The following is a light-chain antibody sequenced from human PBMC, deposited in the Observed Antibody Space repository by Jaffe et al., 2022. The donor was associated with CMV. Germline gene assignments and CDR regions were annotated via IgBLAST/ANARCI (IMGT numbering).Light chain of an antibody. CDR3: RQYNNWPRT. CDR1: QGVSDN. J-gene: IGKJ1*01. CDR2: GAS. V-gene: IGKV3-15*01. Sequence: EIVMTQSPATLSVSPGERVTLSCRASQGVSDNLAWYQQRPGQAPRLLLYGASTRATGIPVRFSGSGSGTDFTLTISSLQSEDFAVYYCRQYNNWPRTFGQGTKVEIK.